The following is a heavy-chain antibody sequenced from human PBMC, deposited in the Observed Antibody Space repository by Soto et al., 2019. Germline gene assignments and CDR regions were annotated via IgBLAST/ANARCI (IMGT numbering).Heavy chain of an antibody. CDR3: ARDPPGIAASGSYN. D-gene: IGHD6-13*01. J-gene: IGHJ4*02. V-gene: IGHV3-53*01. CDR2: IYSSGGT. Sequence: DVQLEESGGGLIQPGGSLRLSCAVSGFTVSNNYMTWGRQAPGKGLEWVSLIYSSGGTKYADSVRGRFTISRDNSKNTLYLQMNSLKVEDTAVYYCARDPPGIAASGSYNWGQGTLVTVSS. CDR1: GFTVSNNY.